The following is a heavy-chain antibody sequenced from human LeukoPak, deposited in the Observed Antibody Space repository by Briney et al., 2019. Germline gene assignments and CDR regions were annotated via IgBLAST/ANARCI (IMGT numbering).Heavy chain of an antibody. J-gene: IGHJ3*02. CDR2: IYYSGST. CDR1: GGSISSYY. V-gene: IGHV4-59*08. D-gene: IGHD3-10*01. Sequence: SETLSLTCTVSGGSISSYYWSWIRQPPGKGLEWIGYIYYSGSTNYNPSLKTRVTISVDTSKNQFSLTLSSVTAADTAVYYCARQTLWFGELGFDAFDIWGQGTMVTGSS. CDR3: ARQTLWFGELGFDAFDI.